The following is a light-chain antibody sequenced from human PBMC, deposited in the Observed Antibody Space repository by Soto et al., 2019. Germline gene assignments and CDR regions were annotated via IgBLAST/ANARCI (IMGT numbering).Light chain of an antibody. Sequence: QSALTQPPSASGSPGQSVTISCTGTSSDVGGYNFVSWYQQHPGKAPKFMIYEVSKRPSGVPDRFSGSKSGNTASLTVSGLQAEDKADYYCSSYAGGIKWVFGGGTKVTVL. CDR3: SSYAGGIKWV. CDR2: EVS. V-gene: IGLV2-8*01. CDR1: SSDVGGYNF. J-gene: IGLJ3*02.